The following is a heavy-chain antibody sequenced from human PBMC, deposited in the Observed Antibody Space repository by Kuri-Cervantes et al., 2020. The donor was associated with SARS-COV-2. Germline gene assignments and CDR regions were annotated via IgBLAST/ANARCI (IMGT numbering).Heavy chain of an antibody. Sequence: ESLKISCAASGFTFSSFSMNWIRQPPGKGLEWIGSIYYSGSTYYNPSLKSRVTISVDTSKNQFSLKLSSVTAADTAVYYCARGGACSSTSCYYWFDPWGQGTLVTVSS. CDR1: GFTFSSFS. CDR2: IYYSGST. D-gene: IGHD2-2*01. CDR3: ARGGACSSTSCYYWFDP. J-gene: IGHJ5*02. V-gene: IGHV4-39*01.